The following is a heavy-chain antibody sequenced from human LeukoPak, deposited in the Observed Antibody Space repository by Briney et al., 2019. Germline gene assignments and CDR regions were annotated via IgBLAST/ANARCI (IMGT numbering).Heavy chain of an antibody. V-gene: IGHV3-21*01. J-gene: IGHJ4*02. CDR3: AREYYYDEDAGNY. CDR1: GFSFSRSS. D-gene: IGHD3-22*01. Sequence: GGSLRLSCAASGFSFSRSSMGWVRQAPGKGLEWVSSINASSTYIYYADSVKGRFTISRDNVEKSVYLQMNSLRAEDTAVYYCAREYYYDEDAGNYWGQGILVPVSS. CDR2: INASSTYI.